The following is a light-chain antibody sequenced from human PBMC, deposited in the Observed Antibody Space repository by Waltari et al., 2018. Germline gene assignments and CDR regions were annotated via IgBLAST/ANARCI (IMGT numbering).Light chain of an antibody. CDR1: SRDVGAYNL. Sequence: QSALTQSASVSGSPGQSITISCTGTSRDVGAYNLVSWYQQLPGRAPKLILSGVTKRPSVISDRCSVSKSGNTASLTISGLQSEDEADYYCSSYTQSRTRVFGGGTKLTVL. J-gene: IGLJ3*02. CDR2: GVT. CDR3: SSYTQSRTRV. V-gene: IGLV2-23*02.